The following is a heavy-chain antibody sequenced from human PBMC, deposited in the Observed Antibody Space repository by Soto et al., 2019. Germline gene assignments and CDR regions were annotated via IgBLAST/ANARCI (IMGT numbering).Heavy chain of an antibody. J-gene: IGHJ6*02. CDR1: GYSFAGHG. D-gene: IGHD2-15*01. Sequence: LHLWDKCLGYSFAGHGIGWVRQMPGKGLEWMGIIYPGDSDTRYSPSFQGQVTISADKSISTAYLQWSSLKASDTAMYYCARRGTYYCSVMDVLVQGTKV. V-gene: IGHV5-51*01. CDR2: IYPGDSDT. CDR3: ARRGTYYCSVMDV.